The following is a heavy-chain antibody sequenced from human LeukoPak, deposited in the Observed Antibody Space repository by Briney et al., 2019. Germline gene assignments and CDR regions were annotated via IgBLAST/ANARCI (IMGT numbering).Heavy chain of an antibody. CDR2: IYHSGST. J-gene: IGHJ4*02. CDR1: GGSISSESYY. Sequence: SETLSLTCTVSGGSISSESYYWGWIRQPPGKGLEWIGYIYHSGSTYYNPSLKSRVTISVDRSKNQFSLKLSSVTAADTAVYYCARGREGSYYDSSGYRYFDYWGQGTLVTVSS. V-gene: IGHV4-30-2*01. CDR3: ARGREGSYYDSSGYRYFDY. D-gene: IGHD3-22*01.